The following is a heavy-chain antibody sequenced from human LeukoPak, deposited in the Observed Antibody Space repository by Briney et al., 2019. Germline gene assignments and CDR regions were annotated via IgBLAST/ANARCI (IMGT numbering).Heavy chain of an antibody. Sequence: GASVKVSCKVSGYTLTELSMHWVRQAHGKGLEWMGGFDPEDGETIYAQKFQGRVTMTEDTSTDTAYMELSSLRSEDTAVYYCATGAVQRLLLWFGEKDAFDIWGQGTMVTVSS. CDR1: GYTLTELS. D-gene: IGHD3-10*01. CDR2: FDPEDGET. V-gene: IGHV1-24*01. CDR3: ATGAVQRLLLWFGEKDAFDI. J-gene: IGHJ3*02.